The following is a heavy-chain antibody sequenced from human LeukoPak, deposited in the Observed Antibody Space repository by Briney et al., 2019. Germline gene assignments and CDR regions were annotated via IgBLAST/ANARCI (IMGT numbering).Heavy chain of an antibody. D-gene: IGHD3-22*01. CDR1: GGSISSSSYY. Sequence: SETLSLTCTVSGGSISSSSYYWGWIRQPPGKGLEWIGSIYYSGSTYYNSSLKSRVTISVDTSKNQFSLKLSSVTAADTAVYYCARTTYYYDSSGYRGDYWGQGTLATVSS. J-gene: IGHJ4*02. CDR2: IYYSGST. V-gene: IGHV4-39*01. CDR3: ARTTYYYDSSGYRGDY.